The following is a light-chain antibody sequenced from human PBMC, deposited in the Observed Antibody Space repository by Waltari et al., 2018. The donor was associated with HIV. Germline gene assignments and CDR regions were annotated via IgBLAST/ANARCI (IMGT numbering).Light chain of an antibody. Sequence: SYVLTQPPSVSVAPGQTARIPCGGDTIGTKSVHWYQQKPGQAPVLVVYDESVRPSGIPERISGSNSGNTATLTISRVEPGDEADYYCQVWLSFLDHPGVFGGGTKLTVL. J-gene: IGLJ3*02. CDR2: DES. V-gene: IGLV3-21*02. CDR1: TIGTKS. CDR3: QVWLSFLDHPGV.